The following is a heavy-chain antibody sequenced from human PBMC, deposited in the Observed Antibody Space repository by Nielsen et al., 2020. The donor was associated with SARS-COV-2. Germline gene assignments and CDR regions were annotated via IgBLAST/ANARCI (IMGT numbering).Heavy chain of an antibody. CDR1: GGSVSSGSYY. Sequence: SETLSLTCIVSGGSVSSGSYYWNSIRQPPGKGLEWIGYIYYSGSTNYNPSLKSRVTISVDTSKNQFSLKLSSVTAADTAVYYCARKGGNGTPGWYFDLWGRGTLVTVSS. V-gene: IGHV4-61*01. CDR3: ARKGGNGTPGWYFDL. D-gene: IGHD3-16*01. J-gene: IGHJ2*01. CDR2: IYYSGST.